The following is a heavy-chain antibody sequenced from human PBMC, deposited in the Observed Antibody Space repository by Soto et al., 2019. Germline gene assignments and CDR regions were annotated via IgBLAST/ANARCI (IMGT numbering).Heavy chain of an antibody. Sequence: QVQLVQSGAEVKKPGASVKVSCKASGYTFSTYSMHWVRQAPGQRLEWMGWINAGNGNTKYSQSFQGKVTITRDTTARTAYLELSSLSSEDTAVYYCARYDCSGGSCYSPWFDPWGKGTLVTVSS. CDR1: GYTFSTYS. CDR2: INAGNGNT. CDR3: ARYDCSGGSCYSPWFDP. J-gene: IGHJ5*02. D-gene: IGHD2-15*01. V-gene: IGHV1-3*01.